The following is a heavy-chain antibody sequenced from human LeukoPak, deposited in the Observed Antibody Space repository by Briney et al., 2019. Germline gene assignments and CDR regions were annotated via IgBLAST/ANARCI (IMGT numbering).Heavy chain of an antibody. V-gene: IGHV1-18*01. CDR1: GYTFTSYG. CDR2: ISAYNGNT. CDR3: ARDADTLSWYSGSYYFDY. D-gene: IGHD1-26*01. Sequence: ASVKVSCKASGYTFTSYGISWVRQAPGQGLERMGWISAYNGNTNYAQKLQGRVTMTTDTSTSTAYMELRSLRSDDTAVYYCARDADTLSWYSGSYYFDYWGQGTLVTVSS. J-gene: IGHJ4*02.